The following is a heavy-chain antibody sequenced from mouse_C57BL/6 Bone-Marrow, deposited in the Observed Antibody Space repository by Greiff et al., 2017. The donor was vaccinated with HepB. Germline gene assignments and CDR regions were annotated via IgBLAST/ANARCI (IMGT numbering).Heavy chain of an antibody. J-gene: IGHJ1*03. Sequence: EVQVVESGGGLVKPGGSLKLSCAASGFTFSSYAMSWVRQTPEKRLEWVATISDGGSYTYYPDNVKGRFTISRDNAKNNLYLQMSHLKSEDTAMYYCARDLWVAWYFDVWGTGTTVTVSS. CDR3: ARDLWVAWYFDV. CDR1: GFTFSSYA. V-gene: IGHV5-4*01. D-gene: IGHD1-1*02. CDR2: ISDGGSYT.